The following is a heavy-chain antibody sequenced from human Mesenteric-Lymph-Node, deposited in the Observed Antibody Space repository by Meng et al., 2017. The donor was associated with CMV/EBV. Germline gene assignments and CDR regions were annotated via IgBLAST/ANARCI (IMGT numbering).Heavy chain of an antibody. CDR2: FCYSGT. J-gene: IGHJ3*02. V-gene: IGHV4-61*01. CDR1: GGSVSNGSYC. Sequence: SETLSLTCTVSGGSVSNGSYCWNWIRQPPGKGLEYIGNFCYSGTYHNPSLKRRVTISVDTSKNQFSLKLNSVTAADTAVYYCARRDYYGSGTGRPFDIWGQGTMVTVSS. CDR3: ARRDYYGSGTGRPFDI. D-gene: IGHD3-10*01.